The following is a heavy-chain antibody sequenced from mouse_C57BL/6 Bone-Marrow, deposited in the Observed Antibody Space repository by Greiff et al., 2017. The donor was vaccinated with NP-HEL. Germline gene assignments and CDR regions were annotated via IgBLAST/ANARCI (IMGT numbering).Heavy chain of an antibody. Sequence: EVQLQQSGPELVKPGASVKISCKASGYSFTDYNMNWVKQSNGKSLEWIGVINPNYGTTSYNQKFKGKATLTVDQSSSTAYMQLSSLTSEDSAVYYCARGGHYGSRAWFAYWGQGTLVTVSA. CDR1: GYSFTDYN. J-gene: IGHJ3*01. CDR2: INPNYGTT. CDR3: ARGGHYGSRAWFAY. D-gene: IGHD1-1*01. V-gene: IGHV1-39*01.